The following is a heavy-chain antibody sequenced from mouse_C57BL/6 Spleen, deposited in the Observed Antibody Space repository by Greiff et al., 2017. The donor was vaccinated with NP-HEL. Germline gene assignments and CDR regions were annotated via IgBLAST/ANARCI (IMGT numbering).Heavy chain of an antibody. Sequence: QVQLQQSGAELVRPGTSVKMSCKASGYTFTNYWIGWAKQRPGHGLEWIGDIYPGGGYTNYNEKFKGKATLTADKSSSTAYMQFSSLTSEDSAIYYCARGGYDGYYPYWYSDVWGTGTTVTVSS. D-gene: IGHD2-3*01. CDR2: IYPGGGYT. CDR3: ARGGYDGYYPYWYSDV. CDR1: GYTFTNYW. V-gene: IGHV1-63*01. J-gene: IGHJ1*03.